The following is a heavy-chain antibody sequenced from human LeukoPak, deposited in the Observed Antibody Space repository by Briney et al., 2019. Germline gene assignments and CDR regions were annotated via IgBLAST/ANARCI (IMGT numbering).Heavy chain of an antibody. J-gene: IGHJ6*03. Sequence: GGSLGLSCAASGFTVSSNYMSWVRQAPGKGLEWVSVIYSGGSTYYADSVKGRFTISRDNSKNTLYLQMNSLKTEDTAVYYYARELRGYNRLRTYYYYMDVWGKGTTVTVSS. CDR3: ARELRGYNRLRTYYYYMDV. CDR1: GFTVSSNY. V-gene: IGHV3-53*01. D-gene: IGHD5-24*01. CDR2: IYSGGST.